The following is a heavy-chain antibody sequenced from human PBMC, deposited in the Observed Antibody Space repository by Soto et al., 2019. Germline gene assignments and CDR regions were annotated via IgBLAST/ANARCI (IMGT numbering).Heavy chain of an antibody. CDR3: ARHFGYGDYHFDY. CDR2: IYYSGST. J-gene: IGHJ4*02. CDR1: GGSISSYY. D-gene: IGHD4-17*01. V-gene: IGHV4-59*08. Sequence: SETLSLTCTVSGGSISSYYWSWIRQPPGKGLEWIGYIYYSGSTDYNPSLKSRVTISVDTSKNQFSLKLSSVTAADTAVYYCARHFGYGDYHFDYWGQGTLVTVSS.